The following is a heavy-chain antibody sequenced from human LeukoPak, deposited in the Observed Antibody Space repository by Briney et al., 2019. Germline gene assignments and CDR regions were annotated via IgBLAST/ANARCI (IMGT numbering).Heavy chain of an antibody. CDR1: GFTFSSYG. D-gene: IGHD3-10*01. V-gene: IGHV3-33*01. CDR3: ARDMGFGDLMGY. J-gene: IGHJ4*02. Sequence: GGSLRLSCAASGFTFSSYGMHWVRQAPGKGLEWVAVIWYDGSNKYYADSVKGRFTIPRDNSKNTLYLQMNSLRAEDTAVYYCARDMGFGDLMGYWGQGTLVTVSS. CDR2: IWYDGSNK.